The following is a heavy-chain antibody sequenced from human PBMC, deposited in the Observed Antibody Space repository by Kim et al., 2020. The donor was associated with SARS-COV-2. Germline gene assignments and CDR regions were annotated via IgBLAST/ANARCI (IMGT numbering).Heavy chain of an antibody. V-gene: IGHV4-34*01. CDR3: ARGRPSIAARHLNWFDP. D-gene: IGHD6-6*01. CDR2: INHSGST. CDR1: GGSFSGYY. J-gene: IGHJ5*02. Sequence: SETLSLTCAVYGGSFSGYYWSWIRQPPGKGLEWIGEINHSGSTNYNPSLKSRVTISVDTSKNQFSLKLSSVTAADTAVYYCARGRPSIAARHLNWFDPWGQGTLVTVSS.